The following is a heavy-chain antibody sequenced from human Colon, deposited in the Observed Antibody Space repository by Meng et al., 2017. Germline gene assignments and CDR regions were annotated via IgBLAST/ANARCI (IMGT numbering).Heavy chain of an antibody. CDR2: IHSSGNT. D-gene: IGHD2-2*01. CDR1: GGSINSADYY. V-gene: IGHV4-30-4*01. CDR3: ARNPVIPDARTFDF. Sequence: QVQLQESGPGVVKPSQTLSLTSTISGGSINSADYYWNWIRQPPGKGMEWLGYIHSSGNTYYTPSLKSRLTMSLDTSKNQFSLRLTSVTAADTAVYYCARNPVIPDARTFDFWGQGALVTVSS. J-gene: IGHJ4*02.